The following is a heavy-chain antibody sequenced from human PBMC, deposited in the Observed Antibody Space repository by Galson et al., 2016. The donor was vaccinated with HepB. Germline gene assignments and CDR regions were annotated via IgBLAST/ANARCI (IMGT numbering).Heavy chain of an antibody. V-gene: IGHV3-23*01. CDR1: EFTFSSYA. CDR3: AKGGAVIMDAFDI. Sequence: SLRLSCAGSEFTFSSYAVSWVRQAPGKGLEWVSVITSSGADTSYADTVKGRFTISRDNSKDRLYLQMNSLRAEDTAVYYGAKGGAVIMDAFDIWGQGAMVTVS. J-gene: IGHJ3*02. D-gene: IGHD3-3*01. CDR2: ITSSGADT.